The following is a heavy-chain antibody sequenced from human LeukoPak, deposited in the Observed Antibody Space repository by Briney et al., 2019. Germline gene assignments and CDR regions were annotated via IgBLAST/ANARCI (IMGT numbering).Heavy chain of an antibody. D-gene: IGHD3-22*01. V-gene: IGHV3-20*04. CDR3: AREKHYYDSSGYLY. CDR1: GFTFDDYG. Sequence: PGGSLRLSCAASGFTFDDYGMSWVRQAPGKGLEWVSGINWNGGSTGYADSVKGRFTISRDNAKNSLYLQMNSLRAEDTALYYCAREKHYYDSSGYLYWGQGTLVTVSS. J-gene: IGHJ4*02. CDR2: INWNGGST.